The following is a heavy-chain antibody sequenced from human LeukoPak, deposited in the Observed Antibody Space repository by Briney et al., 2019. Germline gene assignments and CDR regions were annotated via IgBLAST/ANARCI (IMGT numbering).Heavy chain of an antibody. CDR3: VRAFVRGSYYYDY. D-gene: IGHD1-26*01. CDR1: GCTFTSYY. V-gene: IGHV1-46*01. Sequence: ASVKVSCKASGCTFTSYYMHWVRQAPGQGLEWMGIINPSGGSTSYAQKFQGRVTMTRDTSTSTVYMELSSLRSEGTAVYYCVRAFVRGSYYYDYWGQGTLVTVSS. J-gene: IGHJ4*02. CDR2: INPSGGST.